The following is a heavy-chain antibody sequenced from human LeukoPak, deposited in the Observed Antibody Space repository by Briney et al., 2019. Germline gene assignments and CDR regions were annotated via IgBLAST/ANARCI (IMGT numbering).Heavy chain of an antibody. V-gene: IGHV3-30*02. CDR3: ARVPRWGGGFDY. Sequence: GGSLRLSCAASGFTFNNYGMHWVRQAPGKGLEWVAFIRYDGNNKYYADSVKGRFTISRDNSKNTLYLQMNSLRAEDTAVYYCARVPRWGGGFDYWGQGTLVTVSS. CDR2: IRYDGNNK. D-gene: IGHD3-16*01. CDR1: GFTFNNYG. J-gene: IGHJ4*02.